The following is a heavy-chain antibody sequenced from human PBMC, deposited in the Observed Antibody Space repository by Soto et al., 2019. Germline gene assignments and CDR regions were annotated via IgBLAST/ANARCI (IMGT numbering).Heavy chain of an antibody. V-gene: IGHV3-30*18. J-gene: IGHJ4*02. CDR3: AKIRAGSSWYEGES. CDR2: ISHDGTTQ. CDR1: GFTFSDYG. D-gene: IGHD6-13*01. Sequence: QVQLVESGGGVVQPGRSLRLSCAASGFTFSDYGMHWVRQAPGKGLEWVAVISHDGTTQNYLDSVKGRFTISRDNSKNTLFLEMSSLRPEVTAVYFGAKIRAGSSWYEGESWGQGTLVTVSS.